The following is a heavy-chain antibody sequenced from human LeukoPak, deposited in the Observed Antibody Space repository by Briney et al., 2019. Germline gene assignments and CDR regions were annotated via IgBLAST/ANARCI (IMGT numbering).Heavy chain of an antibody. J-gene: IGHJ4*02. Sequence: GSLRLSCAASGFTFSSYTMNWVRQPPGKGLEWIGSTYYRGTTYNPSLKSRVTISVDTSKNQFSLQLSSVTAADTAVYYCARDWNRYAYWGQGTLVTVSS. CDR1: GFTFSSYT. V-gene: IGHV4-59*12. CDR3: ARDWNRYAY. CDR2: TYYRGTT. D-gene: IGHD1-1*01.